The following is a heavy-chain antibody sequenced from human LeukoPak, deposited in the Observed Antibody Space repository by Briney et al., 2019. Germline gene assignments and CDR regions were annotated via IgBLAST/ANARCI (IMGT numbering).Heavy chain of an antibody. D-gene: IGHD6-19*01. Sequence: GGSLRLSCAASGFTFSSYWMHWVRQAPGKGLEWVAFIGSASSYVFYADSVKGRFTISRDNAKNSLYLQMNSLKAEDTAIYYCATSIGVAVAFDFWGQGTLVTVSS. CDR3: ATSIGVAVAFDF. V-gene: IGHV3-21*04. CDR2: IGSASSYV. CDR1: GFTFSSYW. J-gene: IGHJ4*02.